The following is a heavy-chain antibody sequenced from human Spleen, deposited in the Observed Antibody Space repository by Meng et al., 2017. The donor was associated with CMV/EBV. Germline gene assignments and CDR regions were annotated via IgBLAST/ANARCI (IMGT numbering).Heavy chain of an antibody. V-gene: IGHV3-53*01. D-gene: IGHD2-15*01. CDR3: VVGHDSRKVAY. CDR2: ICPDGT. CDR1: GGSISSGDYY. J-gene: IGHJ4*02. Sequence: ETLSLTCTVSGGSISSGDYYWSWIRQPPGKGLEWVSVICPDGTHYAGFVKGRFTISRDDSKNIVYLQMNSLGVEDTALYYCVVGHDSRKVAYWGQGTLVTVSS.